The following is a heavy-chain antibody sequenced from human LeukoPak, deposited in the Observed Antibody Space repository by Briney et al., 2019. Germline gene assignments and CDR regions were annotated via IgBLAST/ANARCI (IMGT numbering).Heavy chain of an antibody. CDR2: IIPIFGTA. CDR1: GGTFSSYA. CDR3: ARATTPSLVGGPYYDFWSGYYSNWFDP. D-gene: IGHD3-3*01. J-gene: IGHJ5*02. V-gene: IGHV1-69*13. Sequence: GASVKVSCKASGGTFSSYAIRWVRQAPGQGLEWMGGIIPIFGTANYAQKFQGRVTITADESTSTAYMELSSLRSEDTAVYYCARATTPSLVGGPYYDFWSGYYSNWFDPWGQGTLVTVSS.